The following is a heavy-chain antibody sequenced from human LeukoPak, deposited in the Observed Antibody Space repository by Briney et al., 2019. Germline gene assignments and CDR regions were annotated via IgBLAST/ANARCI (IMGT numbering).Heavy chain of an antibody. CDR1: GYSFTSFA. J-gene: IGHJ4*02. V-gene: IGHV7-4-1*01. CDR2: INTNTGTP. CDR3: ARDPETTVTTSVDY. D-gene: IGHD4-17*01. Sequence: ASVKVSCKTSGYSFTSFAMNWVRQAPGQGLEWMGWINTNTGTPTYAQAFTGRFVFSLDTSVSTAYLQTGSLKAEDTAVYYCARDPETTVTTSVDYWGPGTLVTVSS.